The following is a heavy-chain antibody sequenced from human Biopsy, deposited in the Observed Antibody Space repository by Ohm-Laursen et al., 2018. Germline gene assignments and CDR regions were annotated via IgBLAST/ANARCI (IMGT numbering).Heavy chain of an antibody. CDR3: ATDAGWDLSLDAFHV. Sequence: GASVKVSCNASGATVTSYAISWVRQAPGQGLEWMGRIDPFTGVTNYAHNFQGRVTITADRSTPTAYVEVSSLRSDDTAVFYCATDAGWDLSLDAFHVWGQGTKVTVSS. D-gene: IGHD1-26*01. CDR1: GATVTSYA. CDR2: IDPFTGVT. V-gene: IGHV1-69*04. J-gene: IGHJ3*01.